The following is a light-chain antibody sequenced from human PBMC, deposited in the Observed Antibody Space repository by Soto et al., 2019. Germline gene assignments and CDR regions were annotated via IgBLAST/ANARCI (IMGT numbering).Light chain of an antibody. J-gene: IGLJ2*01. Sequence: QSVLTQPPSASGTPGQSVTISCSGSRSNIGNNDVNWYQQLPGSAPQLLIDRNNQRPSGVPDRFSGSKSGTSASLAISGLQSEDEADYYCAAWDDSLKGVVFGGGTKVTVL. CDR3: AAWDDSLKGVV. CDR1: RSNIGNND. CDR2: RNN. V-gene: IGLV1-44*01.